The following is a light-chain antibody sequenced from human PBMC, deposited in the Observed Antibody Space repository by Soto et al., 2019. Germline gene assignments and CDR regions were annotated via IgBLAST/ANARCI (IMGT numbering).Light chain of an antibody. CDR1: SSDVGGSNF. V-gene: IGLV2-14*03. J-gene: IGLJ1*01. CDR3: VSYTSSTTYV. CDR2: DVA. Sequence: QSFLPHPASVSESPGQSITISCTGTSSDVGGSNFVSWYQQHPGKPPKLIIYDVANRPSGVSNRFSGSKSGSTASLIISRLQTEDEADYYCVSYTSSTTYVFGTGTKVTVL.